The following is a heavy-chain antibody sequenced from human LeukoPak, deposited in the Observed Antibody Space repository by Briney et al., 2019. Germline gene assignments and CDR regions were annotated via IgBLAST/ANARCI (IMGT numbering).Heavy chain of an antibody. CDR2: ISSSSSTV. CDR1: GFTFSSYS. CDR3: ARDLRYGDYGGFDP. V-gene: IGHV3-48*04. J-gene: IGHJ5*02. Sequence: PGGSLRLSCAASGFTFSSYSMNWVRQAPGKGLEWVSYISSSSSTVYYADSVKGRFTISRDNAKNSLYLQMNSLRAEDTAVYYCARDLRYGDYGGFDPWGQGTLVTVSS. D-gene: IGHD4-17*01.